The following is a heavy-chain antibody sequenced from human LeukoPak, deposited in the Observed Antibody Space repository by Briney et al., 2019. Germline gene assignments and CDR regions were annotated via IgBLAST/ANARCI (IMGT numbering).Heavy chain of an antibody. CDR1: DDSITMYY. D-gene: IGHD1-1*01. J-gene: IGHJ6*03. Sequence: SETLSLTCTVSDDSITMYYWTWIRQPPGKGLEWIGYVDHTGSTNFNPSLNGRVSISRGTSKNLFSLRLRSVTAADTAVYFCARGRVSSSTWYSTYYYYFYMDVWGKGTTVTISS. CDR2: VDHTGST. V-gene: IGHV4-59*01. CDR3: ARGRVSSSTWYSTYYYYFYMDV.